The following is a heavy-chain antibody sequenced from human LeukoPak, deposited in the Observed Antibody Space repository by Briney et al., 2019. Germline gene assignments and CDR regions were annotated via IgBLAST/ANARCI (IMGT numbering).Heavy chain of an antibody. D-gene: IGHD2-15*01. CDR2: ISSSSSYI. V-gene: IGHV3-21*01. Sequence: PGGSLRLSCAASGFTFSSYSMNWVRQAPGKGLEWVSSISSSSSYIYYADSVKGRFTISRDNSKNTLYLQMNSLRAEDTAVYYCARDSCSGGSCYSGVRYYYYYMDVWGKGTTVTVSS. CDR3: ARDSCSGGSCYSGVRYYYYYMDV. CDR1: GFTFSSYS. J-gene: IGHJ6*03.